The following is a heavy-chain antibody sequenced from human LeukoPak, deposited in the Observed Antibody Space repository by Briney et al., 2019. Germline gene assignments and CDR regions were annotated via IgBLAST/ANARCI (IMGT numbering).Heavy chain of an antibody. CDR2: IIPIFGTA. Sequence: SVKVSCKASGGTFSSYAISWVRQAPGQGLEWMGGIIPIFGTANYAQKFQGRVTITTDESTSTAYMELSSLRSEDTAVNYCAREYYYDSSGYTSYYFDYWGQGTLVTVSS. V-gene: IGHV1-69*05. D-gene: IGHD3-22*01. J-gene: IGHJ4*02. CDR3: AREYYYDSSGYTSYYFDY. CDR1: GGTFSSYA.